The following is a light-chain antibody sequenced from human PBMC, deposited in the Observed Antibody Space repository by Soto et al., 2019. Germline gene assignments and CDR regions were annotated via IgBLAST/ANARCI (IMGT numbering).Light chain of an antibody. Sequence: DIQMTQSPSSLSASVGDRVTITCRASQDISNFLVWFQQKPGEVPNLLIYGASTLQSGAPSRCSGSGSGTDFTLTISSLQSEDVATYFSQKYNSAPFTFGPGTTVDIK. CDR3: QKYNSAPFT. V-gene: IGKV1-27*01. J-gene: IGKJ3*01. CDR2: GAS. CDR1: QDISNF.